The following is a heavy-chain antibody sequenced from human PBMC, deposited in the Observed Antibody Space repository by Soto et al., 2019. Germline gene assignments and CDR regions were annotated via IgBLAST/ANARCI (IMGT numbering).Heavy chain of an antibody. CDR3: AHRLPGPSGYDV. CDR2: IYWNDEQ. Sequence: SGPTLVNPTHPLTLTCTFSGLSLTSGVVGVGWIRQPPGEALEWLALIYWNDEQYYNPSLRNRLTITRDTSKNQVVLTMTNMDPVDTATYYCAHRLPGPSGYDVWGQGTTVTVSS. D-gene: IGHD6-13*01. V-gene: IGHV2-5*01. J-gene: IGHJ6*02. CDR1: GLSLTSGVVG.